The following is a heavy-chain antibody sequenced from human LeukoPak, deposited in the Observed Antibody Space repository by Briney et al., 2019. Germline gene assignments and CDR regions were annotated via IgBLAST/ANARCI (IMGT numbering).Heavy chain of an antibody. J-gene: IGHJ2*01. CDR3: ARSGGEGGWYFDL. V-gene: IGHV3-21*01. CDR2: IRSSSSYI. Sequence: PGGSLRLSCAASGFTFSTFDMNWVRQAPGKGPEWVSSIRSSSSYIYYAGSVKGRFTISRDNAKNSLYLQMNSLRVEDTAVYYCARSGGEGGWYFDLWGRGTLVTVSS. D-gene: IGHD2-21*01. CDR1: GFTFSTFD.